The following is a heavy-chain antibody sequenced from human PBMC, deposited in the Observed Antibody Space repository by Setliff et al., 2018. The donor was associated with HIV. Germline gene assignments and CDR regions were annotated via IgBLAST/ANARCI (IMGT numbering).Heavy chain of an antibody. J-gene: IGHJ6*03. CDR2: IYHNGFA. Sequence: PSETLSLTCTVSGDSITGRWLSWIRQPPGKGLEWTGNIYHNGFANYNPSLKSRLTISVDTSKNQFSLKLSSVTAADRAVYYCARHRDPPGSSWIYYYNYMDVWGKGTTVTVSS. CDR3: ARHRDPPGSSWIYYYNYMDV. CDR1: GDSITGRW. V-gene: IGHV4-59*08. D-gene: IGHD6-13*01.